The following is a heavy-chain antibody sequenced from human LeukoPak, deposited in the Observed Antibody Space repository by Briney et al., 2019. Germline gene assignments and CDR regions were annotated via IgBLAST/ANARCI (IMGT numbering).Heavy chain of an antibody. Sequence: SETLSLTCTVSGASISNSNYHWGWVRQPPGEWLEWIGSIYYRGNTYYNPSLKSRVTISVDTSKNQFSLRLSSVTAADTAVYYCTRLRSGVAGDYWGQGALVTVSS. CDR2: IYYRGNT. J-gene: IGHJ4*02. CDR3: TRLRSGVAGDY. D-gene: IGHD6-19*01. V-gene: IGHV4-39*01. CDR1: GASISNSNYH.